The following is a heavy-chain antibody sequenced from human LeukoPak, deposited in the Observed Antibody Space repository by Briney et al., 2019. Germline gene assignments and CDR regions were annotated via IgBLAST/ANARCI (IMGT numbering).Heavy chain of an antibody. Sequence: ASVKVSCKASGYTFTHHGISWVRQAPGQGLEWMGWISCYNGDTNYAQKLQGRVTVSTDTSTSTAYMELTGLRSDDTAVYYCVRDPTNTSGRYAYFDSWGQGTLVTVSS. CDR1: GYTFTHHG. CDR2: ISCYNGDT. J-gene: IGHJ4*02. D-gene: IGHD6-19*01. V-gene: IGHV1-18*01. CDR3: VRDPTNTSGRYAYFDS.